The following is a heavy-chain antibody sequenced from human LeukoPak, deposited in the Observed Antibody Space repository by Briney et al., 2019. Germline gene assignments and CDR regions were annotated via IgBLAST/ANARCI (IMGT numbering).Heavy chain of an antibody. V-gene: IGHV1-46*01. CDR3: ARGVGVTQDRTRIHYYYGMDV. Sequence: GASVKVSCKTSGYTFSNYYMHWVRQAPGQGPEWMGIINPSGDNTNYAQKFQGRITMTRDTSTTTVYVELSSLRSEDTAVYYCARGVGVTQDRTRIHYYYGMDVWGQGTTVTVSS. J-gene: IGHJ6*02. CDR1: GYTFSNYY. CDR2: INPSGDNT. D-gene: IGHD1-26*01.